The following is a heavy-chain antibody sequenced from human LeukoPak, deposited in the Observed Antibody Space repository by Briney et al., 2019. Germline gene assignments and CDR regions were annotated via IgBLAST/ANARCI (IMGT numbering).Heavy chain of an antibody. Sequence: SVKVSCTASGGTFSSYAISWVRQAPGQGLEWMGGIIPIFGTANYAQKFQGRVTITADESTSTAYMGLSSLRSEDTAAYYCARDRVEYEVAGTGNFDYWGQGTLVTVSS. J-gene: IGHJ4*02. CDR1: GGTFSSYA. D-gene: IGHD6-19*01. V-gene: IGHV1-69*01. CDR2: IIPIFGTA. CDR3: ARDRVEYEVAGTGNFDY.